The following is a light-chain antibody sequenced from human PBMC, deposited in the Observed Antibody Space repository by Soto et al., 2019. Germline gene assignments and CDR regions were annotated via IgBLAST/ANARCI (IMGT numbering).Light chain of an antibody. CDR1: QRISRN. J-gene: IGKJ1*01. Sequence: EIMVTQSPATLSVTPGESATLSCRASQRISRNLAWYQQKPGQAPRLLIYDASTRATAIPARFSGSGSETEFTLTISSLQSEDSAVYYCQQYNNWPPWTFGQGTKVDI. CDR3: QQYNNWPPWT. V-gene: IGKV3-15*01. CDR2: DAS.